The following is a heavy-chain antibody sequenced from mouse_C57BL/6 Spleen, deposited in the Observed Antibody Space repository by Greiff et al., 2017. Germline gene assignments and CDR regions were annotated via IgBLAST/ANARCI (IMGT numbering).Heavy chain of an antibody. CDR3: ASGNLRGYAMDH. Sequence: EVQLVESGGGLVQPGGSLSLSCAASGFTFTDYYMSWVRQPPGKALEWLGFFRNKANGYTTEYSASVKGRFTISRDNSQRILYLQMNALRAEDSATDYCASGNLRGYAMDHWGQGTSVTVSS. J-gene: IGHJ4*01. CDR2: FRNKANGYTT. D-gene: IGHD1-1*01. CDR1: GFTFTDYY. V-gene: IGHV7-3*01.